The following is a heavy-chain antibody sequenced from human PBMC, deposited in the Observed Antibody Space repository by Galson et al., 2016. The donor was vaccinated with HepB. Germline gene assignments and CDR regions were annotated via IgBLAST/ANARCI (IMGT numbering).Heavy chain of an antibody. CDR1: GYTFTDYY. J-gene: IGHJ5*02. CDR2: VDPEDGET. Sequence: VKVSCKVSGYTFTDYYIHWVQQAPGGGLEWMGLVDPEDGETMYAVKFQGRVTITADTSTDTAYMELSSLRSEDTAVYYCATMDIVTTSYWFDPWGQRTLVTVSS. D-gene: IGHD5-12*01. CDR3: ATMDIVTTSYWFDP. V-gene: IGHV1-69-2*01.